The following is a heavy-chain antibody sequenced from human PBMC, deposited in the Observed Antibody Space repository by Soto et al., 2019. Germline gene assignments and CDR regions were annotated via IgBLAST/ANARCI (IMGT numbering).Heavy chain of an antibody. D-gene: IGHD2-21*02. V-gene: IGHV1-18*01. Sequence: ASVNVSCKASGYTFTSYGISWVRQAPGQGLEWMGWISAYNGNTNYAQKLQGRVTMTTDTSTSTAYMELRSLRSDDTAVYYCARAVECGGDCYSYFDYWGQGTLVTVSS. J-gene: IGHJ4*02. CDR3: ARAVECGGDCYSYFDY. CDR2: ISAYNGNT. CDR1: GYTFTSYG.